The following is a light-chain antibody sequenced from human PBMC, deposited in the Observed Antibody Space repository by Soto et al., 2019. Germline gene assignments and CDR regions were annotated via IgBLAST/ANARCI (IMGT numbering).Light chain of an antibody. CDR2: GAS. CDR3: QQSDSTPRT. V-gene: IGKV1-39*01. J-gene: IGKJ1*01. CDR1: QSISKF. Sequence: DIQMTQSPSSLSASVGDRVTITCRSSQSISKFLNWYQQKPGKAPKLLIYGASSLQRGVPSRFSGRGSGTDFPLTISNLLPEDSASYSCQQSDSTPRTFSQGTKGEI.